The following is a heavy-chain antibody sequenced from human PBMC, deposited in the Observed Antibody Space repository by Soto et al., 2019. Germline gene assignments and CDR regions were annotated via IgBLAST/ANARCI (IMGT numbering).Heavy chain of an antibody. Sequence: HPVGSLRLSCAASGFTFDDYAMHWVRQAPGKGLEWVSGISWNSGSIGYADSVKGRFTISRDNAKNSLYLQMNSLRAEDTALYYCAKDKSGQLVGYFDYWGQGTLVTVSS. CDR1: GFTFDDYA. CDR3: AKDKSGQLVGYFDY. V-gene: IGHV3-9*01. D-gene: IGHD6-6*01. J-gene: IGHJ4*02. CDR2: ISWNSGSI.